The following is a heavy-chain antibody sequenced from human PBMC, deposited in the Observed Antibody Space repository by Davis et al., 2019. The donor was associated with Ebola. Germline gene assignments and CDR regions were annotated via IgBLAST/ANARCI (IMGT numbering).Heavy chain of an antibody. CDR3: ARVSGPATIFPVGDALDT. Sequence: AASVKVSCKASGFTFTAYYMHWVRQAPGQGLEWMGRINANTGGTNYAQNFQGRVTMTRDTSITTAYMELTWLTADDTAVYYCARVSGPATIFPVGDALDTWGQGTMVTVSS. CDR2: INANTGGT. CDR1: GFTFTAYY. D-gene: IGHD3-10*02. J-gene: IGHJ3*02. V-gene: IGHV1-2*06.